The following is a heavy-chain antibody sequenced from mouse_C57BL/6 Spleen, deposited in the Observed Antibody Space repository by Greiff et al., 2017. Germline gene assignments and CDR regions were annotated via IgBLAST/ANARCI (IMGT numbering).Heavy chain of an antibody. CDR3: TRRESYFDG. CDR1: GYTFTDYE. V-gene: IGHV1-15*01. Sequence: VQLQQSGAELVRPGASVTLSCKASGYTFTDYEMHWVKQTPVHGLEWIGAIDPETGGTAYNQKFKGKAILTADKSSSTAYMELRSLTSEDSAVYYCTRRESYFDGWGQGTTLTVSS. J-gene: IGHJ2*01. CDR2: IDPETGGT.